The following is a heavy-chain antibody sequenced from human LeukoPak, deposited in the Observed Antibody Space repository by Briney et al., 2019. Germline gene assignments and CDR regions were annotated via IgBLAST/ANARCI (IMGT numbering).Heavy chain of an antibody. Sequence: GASVKVSCKVSGYTLTELSMHWVRQAPGKGLEWMGGFDPEDGETIYAQKFQGRVTMTEDTSTDTAYMELSSLRSEDTAMYYCATSGGWPYYFDYWGQGTLVTVSS. CDR2: FDPEDGET. D-gene: IGHD6-19*01. CDR3: ATSGGWPYYFDY. V-gene: IGHV1-24*01. CDR1: GYTLTELS. J-gene: IGHJ4*02.